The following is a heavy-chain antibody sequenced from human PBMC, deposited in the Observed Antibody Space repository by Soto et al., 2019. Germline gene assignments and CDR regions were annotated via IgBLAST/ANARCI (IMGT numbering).Heavy chain of an antibody. J-gene: IGHJ6*02. D-gene: IGHD1-1*01. CDR2: IFYSGTT. CDR1: GDSISSADYY. Sequence: SETLSLTCTVSGDSISSADYYWSWIRQTPGKGLEWIGHIFYSGTTYYNPSLKSRLTISVDMSKNHFSLRLTSVTAADTAVYYCARDLWVEPELYYYGMDVWGQGATVTVSS. CDR3: ARDLWVEPELYYYGMDV. V-gene: IGHV4-30-4*01.